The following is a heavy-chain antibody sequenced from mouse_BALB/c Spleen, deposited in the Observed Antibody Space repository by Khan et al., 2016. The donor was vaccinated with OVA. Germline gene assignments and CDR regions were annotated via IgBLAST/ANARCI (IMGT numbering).Heavy chain of an antibody. CDR2: IDPFNGGP. CDR3: ARGGLGLRGYAMDY. CDR1: GYSFTTYY. Sequence: VQLKESGPELMKPGASVKISCKASGYSFTTYYIHWVKQSHGKSLEWIGYIDPFNGGPSYNQKFKGKATLTLDKSSSTAYMHLISLTSEDSAVYYCARGGLGLRGYAMDYWGQGTSVTVSS. V-gene: IGHV1S135*01. J-gene: IGHJ4*01. D-gene: IGHD3-1*01.